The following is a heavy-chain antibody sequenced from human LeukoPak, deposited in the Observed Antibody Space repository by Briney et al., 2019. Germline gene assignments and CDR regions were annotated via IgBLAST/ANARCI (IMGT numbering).Heavy chain of an antibody. J-gene: IGHJ5*02. Sequence: PSETLSLTCVVSGDSISGSSYFWGWIRQPPGKGLEWIGSLYYSGSTNYNPSLKSRVTISVDTSKNQCSLKLSSVPAADTAVYYCATAPVAGTRNWFDPWGQGTLVTVSS. CDR3: ATAPVAGTRNWFDP. D-gene: IGHD6-19*01. V-gene: IGHV4-39*07. CDR2: LYYSGST. CDR1: GDSISGSSYF.